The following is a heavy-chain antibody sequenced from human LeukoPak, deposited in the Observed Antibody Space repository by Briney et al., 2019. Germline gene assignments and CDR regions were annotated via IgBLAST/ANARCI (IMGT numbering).Heavy chain of an antibody. Sequence: PGRSLRLSCAASGFTFSSYAMHWVRQAPGKGLEWVAVISYDGSNKYYADSVKGRFTISRDNSKNTLYLQMNSLRAEDTAVYYCARVGRSYYGSGRYFHFDYWGQGTLVTVSS. J-gene: IGHJ4*02. CDR1: GFTFSSYA. CDR3: ARVGRSYYGSGRYFHFDY. CDR2: ISYDGSNK. V-gene: IGHV3-30-3*01. D-gene: IGHD3-10*01.